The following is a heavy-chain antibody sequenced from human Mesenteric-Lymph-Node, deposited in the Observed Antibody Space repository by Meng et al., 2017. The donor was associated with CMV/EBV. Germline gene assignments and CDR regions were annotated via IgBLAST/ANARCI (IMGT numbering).Heavy chain of an antibody. Sequence: ASVKVSCKTSGYSFPSYDINWVRQATGQGLEWMGWINPNSGGTNYAQKFQGRVTMTRDTSISTAYMELSRLRSDDTAVYYCARIGARIIAAAGTSGVDYWGQGTLVTVSS. V-gene: IGHV1-2*02. CDR1: GYSFPSYD. CDR3: ARIGARIIAAAGTSGVDY. J-gene: IGHJ4*02. CDR2: INPNSGGT. D-gene: IGHD6-13*01.